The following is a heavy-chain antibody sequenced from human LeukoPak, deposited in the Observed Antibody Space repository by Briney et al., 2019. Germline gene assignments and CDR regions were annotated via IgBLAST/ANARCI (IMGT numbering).Heavy chain of an antibody. V-gene: IGHV1-69*04. CDR2: IIPILGIA. D-gene: IGHD1-26*01. Sequence: SVTVSCKASGGTFSSYAISWVRPAPGQGLAWMGRIIPILGIANYAQKFQGRVTITADKSTSTAYMELSSLRSEDTAVYYCARVVSGSYEVWFDPWGQGTLVTVSS. CDR3: ARVVSGSYEVWFDP. J-gene: IGHJ5*02. CDR1: GGTFSSYA.